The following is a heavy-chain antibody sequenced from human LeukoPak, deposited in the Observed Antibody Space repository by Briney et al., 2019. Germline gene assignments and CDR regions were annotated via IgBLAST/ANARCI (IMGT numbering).Heavy chain of an antibody. CDR1: GGSITNYNYY. J-gene: IGHJ5*02. CDR2: IYYSGTT. D-gene: IGHD2-15*01. Sequence: PSETLSLTCTVSGGSITNYNYYWGWIRQPPGKGLEWIGAIYYSGTTYYNPSLKSRVTISVDTSKNQFSLKLSSVTAADTAVYYCATRILASAGTNWFDPWGQGTLVTVSS. V-gene: IGHV4-39*01. CDR3: ATRILASAGTNWFDP.